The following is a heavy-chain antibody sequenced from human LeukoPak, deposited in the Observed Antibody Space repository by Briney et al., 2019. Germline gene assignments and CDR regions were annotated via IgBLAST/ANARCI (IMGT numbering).Heavy chain of an antibody. D-gene: IGHD6-19*01. CDR3: ARGASGSSGWSD. CDR2: INHSGST. V-gene: IGHV4-34*01. CDR1: GVSFSGYY. J-gene: IGHJ4*02. Sequence: SETLSLTCAVYGVSFSGYYWSCIRQPPGKGLEWIGEINHSGSTNYNPSLKSRVTISVDTSKNQFSLKMSSVTAADTAVYYCARGASGSSGWSDWGQGTLVTVSS.